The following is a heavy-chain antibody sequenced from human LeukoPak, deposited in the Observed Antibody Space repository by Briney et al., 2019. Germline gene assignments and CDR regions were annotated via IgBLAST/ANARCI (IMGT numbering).Heavy chain of an antibody. CDR2: IIPIFGTA. J-gene: IGHJ6*04. Sequence: ASVTVSFKASGGTFSIYAISWVRQAPGQGLEWMGGIIPIFGTANYAQKFQGRVTITADKSTSTAYMELSSLRSEDTAVYYCAREDTAMVMDVWGKGTTVTVSS. D-gene: IGHD5-18*01. CDR3: AREDTAMVMDV. V-gene: IGHV1-69*06. CDR1: GGTFSIYA.